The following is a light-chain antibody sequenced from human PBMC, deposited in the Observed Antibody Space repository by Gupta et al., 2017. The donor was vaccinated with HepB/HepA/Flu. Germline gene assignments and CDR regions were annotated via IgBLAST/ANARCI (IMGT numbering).Light chain of an antibody. J-gene: IGKJ4*01. CDR3: QQYNNWPPLT. V-gene: IGKV3-15*01. Sequence: ELVLTQSPAPLSVSPGERATLSCRASQSLSSNLAWYQQKPGQAPRLLIYGASTRATGIPARFSGSESGTEFTLTISSLQSEDFAVYYCQQYNNWPPLTFGGGTKVEIK. CDR1: QSLSSN. CDR2: GAS.